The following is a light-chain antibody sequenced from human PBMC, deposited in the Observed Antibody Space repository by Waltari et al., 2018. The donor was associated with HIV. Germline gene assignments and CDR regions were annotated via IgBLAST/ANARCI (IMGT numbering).Light chain of an antibody. CDR3: QSYDSSLSGSVV. V-gene: IGLV1-40*01. CDR1: SSNIGAGYD. CDR2: GNS. Sequence: QSVLTQPPSLSGAPGQRVTISCTGSSSNIGAGYDVHWYQKHPGTAPKLLIYGNSHLPSGVPDRFSGSKSGTSVSLAITGLQAEDEADYYCQSYDSSLSGSVVFGGGTKLTVL. J-gene: IGLJ2*01.